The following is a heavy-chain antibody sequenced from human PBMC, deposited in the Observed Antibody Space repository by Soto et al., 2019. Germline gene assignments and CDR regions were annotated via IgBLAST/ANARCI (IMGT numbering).Heavy chain of an antibody. CDR3: ARGSLAPWPNWFDP. D-gene: IGHD2-21*01. Sequence: PGESLKISCKGSGYSFASYWISWVRQMPGKGLEWMGRIDPSDSYTNYSPFFQGHVTISTDKSITTAYLQWSSLKASDTAMYYCARGSLAPWPNWFDPWGQGTLVTVSS. CDR1: GYSFASYW. J-gene: IGHJ5*02. CDR2: IDPSDSYT. V-gene: IGHV5-10-1*01.